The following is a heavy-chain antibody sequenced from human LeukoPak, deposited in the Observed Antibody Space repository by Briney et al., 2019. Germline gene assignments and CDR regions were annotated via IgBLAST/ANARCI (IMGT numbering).Heavy chain of an antibody. V-gene: IGHV3-30*04. CDR3: ARGEQWLVQTAFDI. D-gene: IGHD6-19*01. Sequence: GRSLRLSCAASGFTFSSYAMHWVRQAPGKGLEWVAVISYDGSNKYYADSVKGRFTISRDNSKNTLYLQMNSLRAEDTAVYYCARGEQWLVQTAFDIWGQGTMVTVSS. CDR1: GFTFSSYA. CDR2: ISYDGSNK. J-gene: IGHJ3*02.